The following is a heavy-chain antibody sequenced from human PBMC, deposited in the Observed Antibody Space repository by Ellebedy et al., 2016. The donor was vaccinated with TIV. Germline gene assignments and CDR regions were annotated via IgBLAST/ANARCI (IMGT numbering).Heavy chain of an antibody. Sequence: PGGSLRLSCAASGFTFSRYAMSWARRSPGTWLEGVSAISGSGGSTYYADPVKGRFTISRDNSKNTLYLKMNSLIAEDTAVYYCAKDANHHDYAIGFDPWGQGTLVTVSS. J-gene: IGHJ5*02. CDR1: GFTFSRYA. V-gene: IGHV3-23*01. CDR2: ISGSGGST. D-gene: IGHD4-17*01. CDR3: AKDANHHDYAIGFDP.